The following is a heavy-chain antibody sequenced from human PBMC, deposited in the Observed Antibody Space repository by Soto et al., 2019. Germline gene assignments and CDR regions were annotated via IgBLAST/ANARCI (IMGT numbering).Heavy chain of an antibody. J-gene: IGHJ1*01. CDR1: GGSIRIADTY. CDR3: ARHPICSWGYHDN. CDR2: IYFSGST. D-gene: IGHD6-13*01. V-gene: IGHV4-30-4*01. Sequence: QVQLQESGPGLVKPAQTLSLTCSVSGGSIRIADTYWSWVRQPPGKGLEWIGYIYFSGSTYYCASLKSRLSMSVDTSMNEFSLNLRSVTVADTAVYYCARHPICSWGYHDNWGQGTLVTVSS.